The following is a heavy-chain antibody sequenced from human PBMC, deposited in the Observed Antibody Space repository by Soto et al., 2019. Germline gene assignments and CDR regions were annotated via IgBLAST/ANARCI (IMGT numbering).Heavy chain of an antibody. CDR3: ATARHTITIVVIPSAVGNWFDP. CDR1: GGIFSSYA. Sequence: QEQLVQSGAEVKKPGSSVKVSCKASGGIFSSYAISWVRQAPGQGLEWMGGIIPIFGTANYAQKFQGRVTITADESTNTAYMDLSSLKSEDTAMYYCATARHTITIVVIPSAVGNWFDPWGQGTLVTVSS. V-gene: IGHV1-69*01. J-gene: IGHJ5*02. CDR2: IIPIFGTA. D-gene: IGHD2-21*01.